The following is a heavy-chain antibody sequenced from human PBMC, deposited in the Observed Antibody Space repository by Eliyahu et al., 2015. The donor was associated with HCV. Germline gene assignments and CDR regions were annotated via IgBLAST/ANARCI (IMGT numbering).Heavy chain of an antibody. CDR3: ATKTTVDTAIPSRYYGMDV. D-gene: IGHD5-18*01. Sequence: QVQLVQSGAEVKKPGSSVKVSCKASGGTFSSYAISWVRQAPGQGLEWMGRIIPILGIANYAQKFQGRVTITADKSTSTAYMELSSLRSEDTAVYYCATKTTVDTAIPSRYYGMDVWGQGTTVTVSS. CDR2: IIPILGIA. J-gene: IGHJ6*02. V-gene: IGHV1-69*04. CDR1: GGTFSSYA.